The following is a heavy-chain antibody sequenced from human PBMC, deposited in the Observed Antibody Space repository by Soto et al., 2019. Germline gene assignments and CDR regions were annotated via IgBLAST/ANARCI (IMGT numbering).Heavy chain of an antibody. CDR2: ISSCSSYI. Sequence: PGGSLRLSCAASGFTFSSYSMNWVRQAPGKGLEWVSSISSCSSYIYYSTSLKTRLTISKDTSKNQVVLTMTNMDPVDTATYYCARIPQRWDAFDIWGQGTMVTVSS. D-gene: IGHD2-2*01. J-gene: IGHJ3*02. V-gene: IGHV3-21*03. CDR1: GFTFSSYS. CDR3: ARIPQRWDAFDI.